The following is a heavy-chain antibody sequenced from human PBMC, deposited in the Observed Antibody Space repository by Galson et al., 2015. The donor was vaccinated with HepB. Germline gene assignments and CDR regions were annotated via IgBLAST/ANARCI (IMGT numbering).Heavy chain of an antibody. Sequence: SLRLSCAASGFAFNDAWMNWVRQAPGKGLEWVARIKREIEIEGGATDYGAPVKGRFTISRDDSKNTLYLQMNSLKTEDTAVYYCSAGQGKTDSDYWGPGTLVTVSS. V-gene: IGHV3-15*01. D-gene: IGHD2-21*02. CDR1: GFAFNDAW. CDR3: SAGQGKTDSDY. CDR2: IKREIEIEGGAT. J-gene: IGHJ4*02.